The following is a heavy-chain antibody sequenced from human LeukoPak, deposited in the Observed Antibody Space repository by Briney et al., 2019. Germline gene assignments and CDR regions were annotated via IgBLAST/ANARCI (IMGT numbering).Heavy chain of an antibody. CDR1: GFTFSSYG. J-gene: IGHJ4*02. Sequence: PGGSLRLSCAASGFTFSSYGMHWVRQAPGKGLEWVAFIRYDGSNKYYADSVKGRFTISRDNSKNTLYLQMNSLRAEDTAVYYCAKDLAPRIVGASTSSWGGQGTLVTVSS. V-gene: IGHV3-30*02. D-gene: IGHD1-26*01. CDR3: AKDLAPRIVGASTSSW. CDR2: IRYDGSNK.